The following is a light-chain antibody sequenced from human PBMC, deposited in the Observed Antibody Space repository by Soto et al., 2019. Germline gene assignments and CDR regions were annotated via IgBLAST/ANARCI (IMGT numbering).Light chain of an antibody. V-gene: IGKV3-15*01. CDR2: GAS. CDR1: QSVNSN. CDR3: QQYNNWPLT. J-gene: IGKJ4*01. Sequence: RVMTQSPATLSVSPGERATLSCRASQSVNSNLAWYHQKPGQAPRLLIYGASTRATGIPARFSGSGSGTEFTLTISSLQSEDFAFYYCQQYNNWPLTFGGGTKVEIE.